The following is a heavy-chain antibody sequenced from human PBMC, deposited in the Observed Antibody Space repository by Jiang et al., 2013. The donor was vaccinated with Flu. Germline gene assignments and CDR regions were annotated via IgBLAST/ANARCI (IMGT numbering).Heavy chain of an antibody. V-gene: IGHV1-69*04. CDR3: ARGYLPHDGYDPYYFDY. D-gene: IGHD5-12*01. CDR1: GGTFSSYA. CDR2: IIPILGIA. Sequence: GAEVKKPGSSVKVSCKASGGTFSSYAISWVRQAPGQGLEWMGRIIPILGIANYAQKFQGRVTITADKSTSTAYMELSSLRSEDTAVYYCARGYLPHDGYDPYYFDYWGQGTLVTVSS. J-gene: IGHJ4*02.